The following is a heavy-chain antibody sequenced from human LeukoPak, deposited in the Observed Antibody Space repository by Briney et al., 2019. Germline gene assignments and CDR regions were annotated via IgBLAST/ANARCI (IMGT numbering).Heavy chain of an antibody. CDR1: EFTFGNYA. D-gene: IGHD4-11*01. V-gene: IGHV3-30-3*01. CDR2: ISYDGNTI. J-gene: IGHJ4*02. Sequence: PGGSLRLSYAASEFTFGNYALHWVRQAPGKGLQWVAVISYDGNTIHYADSVKGRFIISRDTSKNTLYLQMNSLRAEDTAVYYCARSGGLQKFDYWGQGTLVTVSS. CDR3: ARSGGLQKFDY.